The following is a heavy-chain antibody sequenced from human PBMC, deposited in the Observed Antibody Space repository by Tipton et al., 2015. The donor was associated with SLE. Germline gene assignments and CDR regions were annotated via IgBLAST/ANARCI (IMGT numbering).Heavy chain of an antibody. J-gene: IGHJ4*02. CDR2: IYSGGTT. CDR1: GFTFSDYF. Sequence: SLRLSCAASGFTFSDYFMSWIRQAPGKGLEWVSVIYSGGTTYYADSVKGRFTISRDNSKNTLYLQMNSLRPEDTAVYYCARDDYGDYALDSWGQGTLVTVSS. CDR3: ARDDYGDYALDS. D-gene: IGHD4-17*01. V-gene: IGHV3-53*05.